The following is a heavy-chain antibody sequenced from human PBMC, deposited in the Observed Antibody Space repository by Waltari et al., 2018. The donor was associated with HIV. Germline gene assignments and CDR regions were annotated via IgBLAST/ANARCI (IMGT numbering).Heavy chain of an antibody. CDR3: ARRLRVIADSRDLYCDS. J-gene: IGHJ4*02. CDR2: INHSGSA. CDR1: GGSNYY. D-gene: IGHD2-15*01. Sequence: QVQLQRGGARLLEPSETLSLSCVVSGGSNYYWTWIRQTPGKGLEWIGDINHSGSASYNPSLRSRVIISLQTSKNQFSLTVDSVTAADAAIYYCARRLRVIADSRDLYCDSWGQGTLVAVSS. V-gene: IGHV4-34*02.